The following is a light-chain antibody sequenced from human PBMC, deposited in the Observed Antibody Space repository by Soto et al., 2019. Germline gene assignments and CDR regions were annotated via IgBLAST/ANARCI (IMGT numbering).Light chain of an antibody. CDR1: QSISTW. CDR3: QQYDTYSQT. V-gene: IGKV1-5*03. J-gene: IGKJ2*01. CDR2: RAS. Sequence: DIQMTQSPSTLAASVGDRVTITCRASQSISTWLAWYQQKPGKAPKLLIYRASNLENGVPSRFSGSGSGTEFTLTISCLQPDDFATYYCQQYDTYSQTFGQGNKLEIK.